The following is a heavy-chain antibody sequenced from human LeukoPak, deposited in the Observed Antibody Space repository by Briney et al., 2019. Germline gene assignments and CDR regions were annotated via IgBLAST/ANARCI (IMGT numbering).Heavy chain of an antibody. CDR2: ISYDGSNK. J-gene: IGHJ4*02. D-gene: IGHD3-10*01. V-gene: IGHV3-30*03. CDR3: AYGSGSYLYYFDY. Sequence: PGGSLRLSCAASGFTFSSYGMHWVRQAPGKGLEWVAVISYDGSNKYYADSVKGRFTISRDNSKNTLYLQMNSLRAEDTAVYYCAYGSGSYLYYFDYWGQGTLVTVSS. CDR1: GFTFSSYG.